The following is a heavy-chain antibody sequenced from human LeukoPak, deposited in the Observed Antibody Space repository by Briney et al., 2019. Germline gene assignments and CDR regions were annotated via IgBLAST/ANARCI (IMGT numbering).Heavy chain of an antibody. CDR3: ARDPVDAAAGGSPERTFDY. J-gene: IGHJ4*02. D-gene: IGHD5-12*01. CDR1: GYTFTIYY. V-gene: IGHV1-46*01. Sequence: ASARVSCMPSGYTFTIYYMHWVRQAPGQGLEWMGIINPSGGSTSYAQKFQGRDTMTRDMSTSTVYMELSSLRSEDTAVYYCARDPVDAAAGGSPERTFDYGGQGTLVTVSS. CDR2: INPSGGST.